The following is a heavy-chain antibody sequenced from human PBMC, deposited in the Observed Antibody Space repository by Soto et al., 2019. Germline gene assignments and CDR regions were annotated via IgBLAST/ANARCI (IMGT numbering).Heavy chain of an antibody. Sequence: GGSLRLSCAASGFTFSSYAMHWVRQAPGKGLEWVAVISYDGSNKYYADSVKGRFTISRDNSKNTLYLQMNSLRAEDTAVYYCARGIYYDSSGYYQNSYDYWGQGTLVTSPQ. D-gene: IGHD3-22*01. CDR1: GFTFSSYA. CDR3: ARGIYYDSSGYYQNSYDY. V-gene: IGHV3-30-3*01. J-gene: IGHJ4*02. CDR2: ISYDGSNK.